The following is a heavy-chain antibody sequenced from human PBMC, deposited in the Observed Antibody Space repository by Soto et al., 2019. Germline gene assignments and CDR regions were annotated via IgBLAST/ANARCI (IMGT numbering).Heavy chain of an antibody. J-gene: IGHJ4*02. CDR3: AGSNWNYSPESWY. CDR2: INHSGST. Sequence: SETLSLTCAVYGGSFSGYYWSWIRQPPGKGLEWIGEINHSGSTNYNPSLKSRVTISVDTSKNQFSLKLSSVTAADTAVYYCAGSNWNYSPESWYWGQGTLATVSS. D-gene: IGHD1-7*01. CDR1: GGSFSGYY. V-gene: IGHV4-34*01.